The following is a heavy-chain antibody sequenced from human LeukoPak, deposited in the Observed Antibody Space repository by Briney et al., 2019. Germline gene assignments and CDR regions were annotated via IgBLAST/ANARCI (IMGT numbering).Heavy chain of an antibody. CDR1: GFTFSSYA. D-gene: IGHD6-19*01. J-gene: IGHJ4*02. V-gene: IGHV3-23*01. Sequence: LGGSLRLSCAASGFTFSSYAMSWVRQAPGKGLEWVSAISGSGGSTYYADSVKGRFTISRDNSKNTLYLQMNSLRAEDTAVYYCAKGRLYSSGWYYFDYWGQGTLVTVSS. CDR2: ISGSGGST. CDR3: AKGRLYSSGWYYFDY.